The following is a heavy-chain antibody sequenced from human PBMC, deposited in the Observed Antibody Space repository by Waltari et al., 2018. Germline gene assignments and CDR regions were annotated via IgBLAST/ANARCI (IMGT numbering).Heavy chain of an antibody. D-gene: IGHD3-10*01. CDR1: GGSISSYY. Sequence: QVQLQESGPGLVKPSETLSLTCTVSGGSISSYYWSWIRQPPGKGLEGIGYIYYSGSTNYNPPLKIRVTISVDTSKNQFSLKLSSVTAADTAVYYCARDAFWGSGSYSTTEDWFDPWGQGTLVTVSS. CDR2: IYYSGST. V-gene: IGHV4-59*01. CDR3: ARDAFWGSGSYSTTEDWFDP. J-gene: IGHJ5*02.